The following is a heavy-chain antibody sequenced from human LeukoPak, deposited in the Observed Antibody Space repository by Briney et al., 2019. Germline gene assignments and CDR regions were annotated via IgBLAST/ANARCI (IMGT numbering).Heavy chain of an antibody. J-gene: IGHJ4*02. V-gene: IGHV3-11*04. CDR3: AKDRESYYCSSTNCYLDY. CDR2: ISSSGSTI. D-gene: IGHD2-2*01. Sequence: PGGSLRLSCAASGFTFSDYYMSWIRQAPGKGLEWVSYISSSGSTIYYADSVKGRFTISRDNAKNSLYLQMNSLRAEDTAVYYCAKDRESYYCSSTNCYLDYWGQGTLVTVSS. CDR1: GFTFSDYY.